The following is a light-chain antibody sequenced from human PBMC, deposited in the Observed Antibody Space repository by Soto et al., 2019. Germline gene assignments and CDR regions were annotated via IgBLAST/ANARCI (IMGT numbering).Light chain of an antibody. V-gene: IGLV1-44*01. CDR2: NTD. J-gene: IGLJ2*01. Sequence: QSVLTQPPSASGTPRQRLTISCSGRTSNIGRHTVTWYQQLPGTAPKLLIYNTDQRPSGVPDRFSGSKSGTSASLAISGLQSEDEAHYYCAAWDDSLNDVVFGGGTKLTVL. CDR1: TSNIGRHT. CDR3: AAWDDSLNDVV.